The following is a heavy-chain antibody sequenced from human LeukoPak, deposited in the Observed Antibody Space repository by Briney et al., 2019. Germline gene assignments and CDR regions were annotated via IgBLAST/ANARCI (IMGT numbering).Heavy chain of an antibody. Sequence: PSETLSLTCTVSGGSVSSGSDYWSWIRQPPGKGLEWIGHISYSGSTNYNPSLKSRVTISLDTSKNQLSLKLSSVTTADTAVYYCARGRAALWFGELWGQGTLVTVSS. D-gene: IGHD3-10*01. CDR3: ARGRAALWFGEL. V-gene: IGHV4-61*01. CDR1: GGSVSSGSDY. CDR2: ISYSGST. J-gene: IGHJ4*02.